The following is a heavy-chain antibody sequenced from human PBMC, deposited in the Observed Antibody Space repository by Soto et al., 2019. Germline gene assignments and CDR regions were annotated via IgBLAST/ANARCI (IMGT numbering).Heavy chain of an antibody. Sequence: QVPLVDSGGGLVKPGGSLRLSCEASGFTFSDYDMTYIRQAPGKGLECVSYISNGGTTIYYADSVKGRFTVSRDTAKKSLYLQMTRLRVDDTGVYYCARGAYAFDLWGQGTLVTVSS. V-gene: IGHV3-11*01. CDR2: ISNGGTTI. CDR3: ARGAYAFDL. J-gene: IGHJ4*02. D-gene: IGHD2-21*01. CDR1: GFTFSDYD.